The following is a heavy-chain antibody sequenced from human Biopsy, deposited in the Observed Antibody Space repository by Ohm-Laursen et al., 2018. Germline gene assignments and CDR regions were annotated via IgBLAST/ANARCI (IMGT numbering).Heavy chain of an antibody. CDR2: IYYSGIT. Sequence: SDTLSLTCTVSGGSISSYYWSWIRQPPGKGLEWIGNIYYSGITNYNPSLKSRVSISVDTSKNQFSLKLSSVTAADTAVYYCAGHGVFYYDSNIVIGALDIWGQGTMVTVSS. CDR3: AGHGVFYYDSNIVIGALDI. J-gene: IGHJ3*02. D-gene: IGHD3-22*01. V-gene: IGHV4-59*08. CDR1: GGSISSYY.